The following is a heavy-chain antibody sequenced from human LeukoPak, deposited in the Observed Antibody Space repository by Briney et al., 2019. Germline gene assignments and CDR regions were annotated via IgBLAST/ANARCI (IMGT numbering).Heavy chain of an antibody. V-gene: IGHV3-49*04. CDR2: IRSKAYGGTT. Sequence: PGGSLRLSCAASGFTFSSYAMSWVRQAPGKGLEWVGFIRSKAYGGTTEYAASVKGRFTISRDDSKSIAYLQMNSLKTEDTAVYYCTSWARLGATILDYWGQGTLVTVSS. J-gene: IGHJ4*02. CDR1: GFTFSSYA. CDR3: TSWARLGATILDY. D-gene: IGHD1-26*01.